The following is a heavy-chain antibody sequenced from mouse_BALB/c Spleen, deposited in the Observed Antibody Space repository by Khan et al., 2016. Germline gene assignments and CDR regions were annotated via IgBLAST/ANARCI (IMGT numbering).Heavy chain of an antibody. Sequence: QIQLVQSGPELKKPGETVKISCKASGYSFTNFGMNWVKQAPGKGLKWMGWINTYTGEPTYVDDFKGRFAFSLETSASTAFLQISNLKNEDMATYFGARGGGDFVDYWGQGTTLTVSS. J-gene: IGHJ2*01. CDR1: GYSFTNFG. CDR2: INTYTGEP. CDR3: ARGGGDFVDY. D-gene: IGHD3-3*01. V-gene: IGHV9-1*02.